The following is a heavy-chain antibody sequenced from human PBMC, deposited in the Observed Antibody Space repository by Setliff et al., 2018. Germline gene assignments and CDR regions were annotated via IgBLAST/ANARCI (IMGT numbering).Heavy chain of an antibody. CDR2: INYSGST. Sequence: SETLSLTCTVSGGSISSYYWSWIRQPAGKGLEWIGHINYSGSTNYNPSLKSRVTISLDTSKKQFSLKLSSVTAADTAVYYCARGVAVAGTNTFDYWGQGTLVTVSS. V-gene: IGHV4-59*01. CDR3: ARGVAVAGTNTFDY. J-gene: IGHJ4*02. D-gene: IGHD6-19*01. CDR1: GGSISSYY.